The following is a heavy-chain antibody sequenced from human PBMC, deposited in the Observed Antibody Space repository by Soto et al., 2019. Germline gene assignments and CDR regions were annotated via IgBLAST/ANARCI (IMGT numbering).Heavy chain of an antibody. V-gene: IGHV3-66*01. CDR2: IYSGGST. CDR1: GFTVSSNY. Sequence: EVQLVETGGGLVQPGTSLRLSCAASGFTVSSNYMTWVRQAPGKGLEWVSVIYSGGSTYYADSVKGRFTISRDNSKNTLYLQMNGLRAEDTAVYFCARGHQYQGYWGQGTLVIDSS. CDR3: ARGHQYQGY. D-gene: IGHD2-2*01. J-gene: IGHJ4*02.